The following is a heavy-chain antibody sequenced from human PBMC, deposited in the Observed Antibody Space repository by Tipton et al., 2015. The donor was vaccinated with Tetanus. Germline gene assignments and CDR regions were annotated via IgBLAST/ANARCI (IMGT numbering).Heavy chain of an antibody. J-gene: IGHJ5*02. V-gene: IGHV4-39*01. CDR2: IYYSGST. D-gene: IGHD5-18*01. CDR1: GGSISSSSYY. CDR3: ARLRYSYGSQADP. Sequence: TLFLTCTVSGGSISSSSYYWGWIRQPPGKGLEWIGSIYYSGSTYYNPSLKSRVTISVDTSKNQFSLKLSSVTAADTAVYYCARLRYSYGSQADPWGQGTLVTVSS.